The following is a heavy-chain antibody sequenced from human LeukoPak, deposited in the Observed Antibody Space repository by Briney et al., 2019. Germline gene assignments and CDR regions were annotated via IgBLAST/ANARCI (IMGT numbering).Heavy chain of an antibody. CDR2: IYYSGST. CDR3: ARGYNHALGHYYYMDV. Sequence: PSETLSLTCTVSGGSISTGGYYWSWIRQHPGKGLEWTGSIYYSGSTYYNPSLKSRVTISVDTSKNQFSLKLSSVTAADTAVYYCARGYNHALGHYYYMDVWGKGTTVTVSS. CDR1: GGSISTGGYY. D-gene: IGHD1-1*01. V-gene: IGHV4-31*03. J-gene: IGHJ6*03.